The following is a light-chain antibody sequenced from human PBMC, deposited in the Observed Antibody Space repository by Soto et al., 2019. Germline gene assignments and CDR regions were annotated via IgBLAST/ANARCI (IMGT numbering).Light chain of an antibody. CDR1: QSGPID. Sequence: EIVLTQSPATLSLSPGERAILSCRASQSGPIDLAWYQQKPGQAPRLLIFDASKRATGIPGRFSGDGFGTDFTFTINSPEPGDFAIYYCQQRSQWLWTFVQRTKVEIK. J-gene: IGKJ1*01. V-gene: IGKV3-11*01. CDR3: QQRSQWLWT. CDR2: DAS.